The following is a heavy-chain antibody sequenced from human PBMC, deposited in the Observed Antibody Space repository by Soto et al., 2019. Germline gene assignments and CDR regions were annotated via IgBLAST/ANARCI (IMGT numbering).Heavy chain of an antibody. CDR2: IYYSVST. Sequence: PSETLSLTCTVSGGSISSYYWSWIRQPPGKGKEWIGNIYYSVSTNYNPSLKSRVTISVDTSKNQFSLKLSSVTAADTAVYYCASSLLFWSGSSMGWLYYYYMDVWGKGTTVTVSS. V-gene: IGHV4-59*08. J-gene: IGHJ6*03. CDR3: ASSLLFWSGSSMGWLYYYYMDV. CDR1: GGSISSYY. D-gene: IGHD6-19*01.